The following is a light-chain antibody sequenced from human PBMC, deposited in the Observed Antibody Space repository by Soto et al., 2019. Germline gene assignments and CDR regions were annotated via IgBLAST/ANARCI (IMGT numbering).Light chain of an antibody. CDR1: QTIGRW. V-gene: IGKV1-5*03. J-gene: IGKJ1*01. Sequence: DIQIIQSPSTLSGSIGDRVAITCRASQTIGRWLAWYQQKPGKAPKRQIYTATTLKSGFPSRFSGSRSGTEFTLTISSVRPDDFATHYCQHYIGYSEACGQGTKVDIK. CDR2: TAT. CDR3: QHYIGYSEA.